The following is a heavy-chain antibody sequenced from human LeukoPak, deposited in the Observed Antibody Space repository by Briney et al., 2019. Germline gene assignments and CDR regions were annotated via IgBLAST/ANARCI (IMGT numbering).Heavy chain of an antibody. V-gene: IGHV4-31*03. CDR1: GGSVRSGGYS. J-gene: IGHJ4*02. CDR2: LYYSGTT. CDR3: SRGLDSRKLGY. Sequence: PSQTLSLTCTVSGGSVRSGGYSWSWIRQHPGKGLEWIGFLYYSGTTYYNPSLKSRVTISADTSANQFSLKLSSVTAADTAVYFCSRGLDSRKLGYWGQGTLVTVSS. D-gene: IGHD3-22*01.